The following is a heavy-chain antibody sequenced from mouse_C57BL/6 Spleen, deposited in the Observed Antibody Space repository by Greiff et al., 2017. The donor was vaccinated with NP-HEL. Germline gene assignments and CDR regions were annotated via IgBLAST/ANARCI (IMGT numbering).Heavy chain of an antibody. CDR1: GYTFTDYY. Sequence: EVKLVESGPVLVKPGASVKMSCKASGYTFTDYYMNWVKQSHGKSLEWIGVINPYNGGTSYNQKFKGKATLTVDKSSSTAYMELNSLTSEDSAVYYCARGTTVVAYYFDYWGQGTTLTVSS. V-gene: IGHV1-19*01. CDR3: ARGTTVVAYYFDY. D-gene: IGHD1-1*01. J-gene: IGHJ2*01. CDR2: INPYNGGT.